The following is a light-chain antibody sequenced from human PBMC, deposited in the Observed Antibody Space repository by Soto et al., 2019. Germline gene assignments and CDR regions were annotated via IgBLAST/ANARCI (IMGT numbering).Light chain of an antibody. CDR1: NIGSKS. CDR2: DDS. Sequence: SYELTQPPSVSVAPGQTARITCGGTNIGSKSVHWYQQKPGQAPVLVVYDDSDRPSGIPERFSGSNSGNTATLTISRVEAGDEADYYCQVWDSSSEHPVFGGGTKVTVL. J-gene: IGLJ3*02. CDR3: QVWDSSSEHPV. V-gene: IGLV3-21*02.